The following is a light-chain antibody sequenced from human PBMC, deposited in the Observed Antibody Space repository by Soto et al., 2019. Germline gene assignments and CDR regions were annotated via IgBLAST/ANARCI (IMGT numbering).Light chain of an antibody. V-gene: IGKV3-20*01. CDR2: GAS. CDR3: QQYTTSPWT. Sequence: EIVLTQSPGTLSLSPGERATLSCRASQSVTSNYLAWYQQKPGQAPRLLIYGASNRTTGIPDRFSGSGSGTEFTLTINSLEPGDFAVYYCQQYTTSPWTFGQGTTVEIK. J-gene: IGKJ1*01. CDR1: QSVTSNY.